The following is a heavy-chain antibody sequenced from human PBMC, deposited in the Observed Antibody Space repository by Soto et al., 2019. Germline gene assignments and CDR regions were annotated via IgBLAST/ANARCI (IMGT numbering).Heavy chain of an antibody. CDR1: GGSISSGDYY. CDR2: IYYSGST. V-gene: IGHV4-31*03. CDR3: ARGLGSGTFDI. Sequence: QVQLQESGPGLVKPSQTLSLTCTVSGGSISSGDYYWSWIRQHPGKGLKWIGYIYYSGSTYYNPSLKSXXIXSXXTSKNQFSLKLSSVTAADTAVYYCARGLGSGTFDIWGQGTMVTVSS. J-gene: IGHJ3*02.